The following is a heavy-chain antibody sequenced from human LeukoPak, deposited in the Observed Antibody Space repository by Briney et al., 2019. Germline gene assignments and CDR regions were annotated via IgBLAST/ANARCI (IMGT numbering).Heavy chain of an antibody. CDR2: ISPSSSYI. CDR1: GFTFSSSS. CDR3: AREGGYCSDGSCRFFDY. D-gene: IGHD2-15*01. Sequence: GGSLRLSCAASGFTFSSSSMNWVRQAPGKGLEFVSSISPSSSYIYYADSVKGRFTISRDDAKNSLFLQMNSLRAEDTAVYYCAREGGYCSDGSCRFFDYWGQGTLVSVSS. V-gene: IGHV3-21*06. J-gene: IGHJ4*02.